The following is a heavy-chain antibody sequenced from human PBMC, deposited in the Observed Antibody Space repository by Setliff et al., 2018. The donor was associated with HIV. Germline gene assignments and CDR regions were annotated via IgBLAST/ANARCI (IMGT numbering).Heavy chain of an antibody. J-gene: IGHJ6*03. D-gene: IGHD3-10*01. Sequence: GGSLRLSCTASGFGSGFSLDDFAMSWVRQAPGKGLEWVARSRNRAGGYTTEYGASAKGRFTVSRDDSENSVSLEMNSLKTEDTAVYYCVRDVAATNMVRGMLYHYYYMDVWGKGTTVTVSS. CDR3: VRDVAATNMVRGMLYHYYYMDV. CDR1: GFSLDDFA. V-gene: IGHV3-72*01. CDR2: SRNRAGGYTT.